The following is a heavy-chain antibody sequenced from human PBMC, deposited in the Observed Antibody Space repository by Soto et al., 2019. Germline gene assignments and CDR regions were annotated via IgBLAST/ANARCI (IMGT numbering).Heavy chain of an antibody. Sequence: QVQLVQSGAEVKKPGSSVKVSCKASGGTFSIYAISWVRQAPGQGLQWMGGIIPIFGTANYAQKFQGRVTITADESASTDYMELSSLRSEDTAVYYCARDRGTTVTPWYFDLWGRGTLVTVSS. V-gene: IGHV1-69*12. D-gene: IGHD4-17*01. CDR3: ARDRGTTVTPWYFDL. J-gene: IGHJ2*01. CDR2: IIPIFGTA. CDR1: GGTFSIYA.